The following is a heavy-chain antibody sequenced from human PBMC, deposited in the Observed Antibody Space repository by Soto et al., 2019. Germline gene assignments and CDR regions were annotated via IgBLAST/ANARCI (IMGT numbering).Heavy chain of an antibody. D-gene: IGHD4-17*01. Sequence: ASVKVSCKASGYTFTGSYMHWVRQAPGQGLEWMGWINPNSGVTNYAQKFQGGVTMTADKSTSTAYMELSSLRSEDTAVYYCASHDYGADWGQGTLVTVSS. CDR1: GYTFTGSY. CDR2: INPNSGVT. V-gene: IGHV1-2*02. CDR3: ASHDYGAD. J-gene: IGHJ4*02.